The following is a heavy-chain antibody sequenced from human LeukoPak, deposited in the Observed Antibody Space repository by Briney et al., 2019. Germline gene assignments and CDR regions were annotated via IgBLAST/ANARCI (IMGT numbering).Heavy chain of an antibody. CDR1: GFTFSSYA. CDR3: AQRATDY. J-gene: IGHJ4*02. V-gene: IGHV3-30-3*01. Sequence: PGRSLRLSCAAPGFTFSSYAMHWVRQAPGKGLEWVAVISYDGSNKYYADSVKGRFTISRDNSKNTLYLQMNSLRAEDTAVYYCAQRATDYWGQGTLVTVSS. D-gene: IGHD2-2*01. CDR2: ISYDGSNK.